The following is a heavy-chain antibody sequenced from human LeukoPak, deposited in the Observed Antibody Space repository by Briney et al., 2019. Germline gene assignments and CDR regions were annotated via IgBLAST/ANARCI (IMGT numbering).Heavy chain of an antibody. CDR3: ARDPIYYYDSSGYQPYYFDY. Sequence: GASVKVSCKASGYTFTSYAISWVRQAPGQGLEWMGGIIPIFGTANYAQKFQGRVTITADKSTSTAYMELSSLRSEDTAVYYCARDPIYYYDSSGYQPYYFDYWGQGTLVTVSS. CDR2: IIPIFGTA. V-gene: IGHV1-69*06. CDR1: GYTFTSYA. D-gene: IGHD3-22*01. J-gene: IGHJ4*02.